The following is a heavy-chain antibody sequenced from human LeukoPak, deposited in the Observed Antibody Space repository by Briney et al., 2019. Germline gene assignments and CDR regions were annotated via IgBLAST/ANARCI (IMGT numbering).Heavy chain of an antibody. CDR3: ALSMNKRITIFGVVITEEYYFDY. Sequence: ASVKVSCKASGYTFTSYDINWVRQATGQGLEWMGWMNPNSGNIGYAQKFQGRVTMTRNTSISTAYMELSSLRSEDTAVYYCALSMNKRITIFGVVITEEYYFDYWGQGTLVTVSS. CDR2: MNPNSGNI. V-gene: IGHV1-8*01. CDR1: GYTFTSYD. J-gene: IGHJ4*02. D-gene: IGHD3-3*01.